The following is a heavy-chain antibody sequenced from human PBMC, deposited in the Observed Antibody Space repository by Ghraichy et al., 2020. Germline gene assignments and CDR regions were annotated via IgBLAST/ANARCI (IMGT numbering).Heavy chain of an antibody. D-gene: IGHD3-22*01. CDR1: GYTFTTYG. J-gene: IGHJ1*01. CDR3: ARGSYYYDSSGYSDYFQH. Sequence: ASVKVSCKASGYTFTTYGRSWARHAPGQGLEWKGWNSAYNGNTNYAQKIQGRVTMTTDTSTSTAYMELRSLKSDDTAVYYCARGSYYYDSSGYSDYFQHCGQCTLVNVSS. V-gene: IGHV1-18*01. CDR2: NSAYNGNT.